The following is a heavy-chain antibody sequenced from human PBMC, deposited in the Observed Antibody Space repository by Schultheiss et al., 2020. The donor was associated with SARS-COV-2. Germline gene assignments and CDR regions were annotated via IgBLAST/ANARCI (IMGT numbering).Heavy chain of an antibody. CDR2: MYNSGST. CDR3: ARVHGGYYYYYGMDV. D-gene: IGHD3-16*01. V-gene: IGHV4-39*07. CDR1: GGSIDTGDYF. Sequence: SETLSLTCSDSGGSIDTGDYFWSWIRQPPGKGLEWIGSMYNSGSTNYNPSLKSRVTISVDTSKNQFSLKLSSVTAADTAVYYCARVHGGYYYYYGMDVWGQGTTVTVS. J-gene: IGHJ6*02.